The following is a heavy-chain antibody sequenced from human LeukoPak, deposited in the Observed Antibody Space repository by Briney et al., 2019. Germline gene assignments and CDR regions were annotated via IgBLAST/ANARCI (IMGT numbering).Heavy chain of an antibody. CDR1: GGTFSSYA. J-gene: IGHJ4*02. Sequence: ASVKVSCKASGGTFSSYAISWVRQAPGQGLEWMGGIIPIFGTANYAQKFQGRVTITADKSTSTAYMELSSLRSGDTAVYYCARETRIAAACLEYWGQGTLVTVSS. D-gene: IGHD6-13*01. CDR3: ARETRIAAACLEY. V-gene: IGHV1-69*06. CDR2: IIPIFGTA.